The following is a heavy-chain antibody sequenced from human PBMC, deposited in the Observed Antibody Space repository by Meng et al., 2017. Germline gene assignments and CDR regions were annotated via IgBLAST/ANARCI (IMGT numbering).Heavy chain of an antibody. CDR2: INPNSGGT. D-gene: IGHD5-12*01. V-gene: IGHV1-2*06. CDR3: ARFGGIEATISAFDY. CDR1: GYTFTGYY. Sequence: LQLVQSGGEVKKPGAAVKVSCKASGYTFTGYYMHWVRHAPGQGLEWMGRINPNSGGTNYAQKFQCRVTMTRDTSISTAYMELSRLRSDDTAVYYCARFGGIEATISAFDYWGQGTLVTVSS. J-gene: IGHJ4*02.